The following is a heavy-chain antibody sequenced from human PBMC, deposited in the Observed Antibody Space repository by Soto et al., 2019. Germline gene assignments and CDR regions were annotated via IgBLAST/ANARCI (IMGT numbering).Heavy chain of an antibody. D-gene: IGHD3-22*01. CDR2: IYYSGAT. Sequence: SETLSLTCAVSGGSISSTTYYWAWIRQPPGKGLEWVATIYYSGATYYNPSLKSRLTISIDTSKNQFSLRLSSVTAADTAMYYCARYYDTSNRPYFHHWGQGTRVTVSS. J-gene: IGHJ1*01. CDR1: GGSISSTTYY. V-gene: IGHV4-39*01. CDR3: ARYYDTSNRPYFHH.